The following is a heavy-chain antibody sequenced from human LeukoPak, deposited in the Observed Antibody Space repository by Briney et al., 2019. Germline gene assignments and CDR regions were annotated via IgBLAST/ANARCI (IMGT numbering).Heavy chain of an antibody. CDR2: IYYSGST. D-gene: IGHD5-12*01. Sequence: PSETLSLTCTVSGGSISSSSYYWGWIRQPPGKGLEWIGSIYYSGSTYYNPSLKSRVAISVDTSKNQFALKLSSVTAADTAVYYCVASYGGYVLDYWGQGALVIVSS. V-gene: IGHV4-39*06. CDR1: GGSISSSSYY. CDR3: VASYGGYVLDY. J-gene: IGHJ4*02.